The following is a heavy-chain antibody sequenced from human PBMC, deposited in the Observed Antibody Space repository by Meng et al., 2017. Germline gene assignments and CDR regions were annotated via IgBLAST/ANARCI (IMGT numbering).Heavy chain of an antibody. J-gene: IGHJ4*02. D-gene: IGHD2-15*01. CDR2: IYHGGNT. V-gene: IGHV4/OR15-8*02. CDR3: ASWIYSCSWQ. CDR1: GGSISSVDW. Sequence: VQLREAGPGLVKPSGTLSLTCVVSGGSISSVDWWSWVRQPPGKGLEWIGEIYHGGNTNYNPSLKSRVTISIDKSKNQFSLKLSSVTAADTAVYYCASWIYSCSWQWGQGTLVTVSS.